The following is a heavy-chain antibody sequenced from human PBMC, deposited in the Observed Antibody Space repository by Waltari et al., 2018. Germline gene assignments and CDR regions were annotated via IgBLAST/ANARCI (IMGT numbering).Heavy chain of an antibody. D-gene: IGHD4-17*01. CDR3: AREIYGGNSRPYDY. J-gene: IGHJ4*02. CDR1: GGSIPGSY. CDR2: IYYNGNT. V-gene: IGHV4-59*01. Sequence: QVQLQESGPGLVKPSETLSLTCTVSGGSIPGSYWSWIRQPPGKGLEWIGHIYYNGNTDYNPSLKSRVTISVDTSKNQFSLKLSSVTAADTAVYYCAREIYGGNSRPYDYWGQGTLVTVSS.